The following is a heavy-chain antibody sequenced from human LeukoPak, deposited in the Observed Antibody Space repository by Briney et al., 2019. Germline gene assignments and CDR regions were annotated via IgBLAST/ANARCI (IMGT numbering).Heavy chain of an antibody. CDR2: IKQDGSEK. Sequence: PGGSLRLSCAASGFTFSSCWMSWVRQAPGKGLEWVANIKQDGSEKYYVDSVKGRFTISRDNAKNSLYLQMNSLRAEDTAVYYCARDGRQLGYWGQGTLVTVSS. CDR3: ARDGRQLGY. D-gene: IGHD6-6*01. V-gene: IGHV3-7*01. CDR1: GFTFSSCW. J-gene: IGHJ4*02.